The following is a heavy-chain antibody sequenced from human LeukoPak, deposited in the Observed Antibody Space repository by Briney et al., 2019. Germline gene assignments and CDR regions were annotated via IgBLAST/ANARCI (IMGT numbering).Heavy chain of an antibody. V-gene: IGHV4-4*07. Sequence: PSETLSLTCTVSGGSINNYYWTWIRQPAGKGLEWIGRIFTSGTISYNPSLQSRVTMFVDTSKSQFSLILTSVTAADTAVYYCARSWRPDPFDYWGQGTLVTVSS. D-gene: IGHD3-3*01. CDR1: GGSINNYY. CDR2: IFTSGTI. J-gene: IGHJ4*02. CDR3: ARSWRPDPFDY.